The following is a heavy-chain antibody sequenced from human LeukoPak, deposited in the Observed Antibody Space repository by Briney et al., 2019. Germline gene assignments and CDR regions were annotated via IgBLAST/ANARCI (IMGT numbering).Heavy chain of an antibody. D-gene: IGHD2-2*01. J-gene: IGHJ5*02. V-gene: IGHV3-48*01. CDR2: ISSSSSTI. CDR1: GFTFSSYS. CDR3: ATSRFTKDIVVVPAAIP. Sequence: GGSLRLSCAASGFTFSSYSMNWVRQAPGKGLEWVSYISSSSSTIYYADSVKGRFTISRDNAKNSLYLQMNSLRAEDTAVYYCATSRFTKDIVVVPAAIPWGQGTLVTVSS.